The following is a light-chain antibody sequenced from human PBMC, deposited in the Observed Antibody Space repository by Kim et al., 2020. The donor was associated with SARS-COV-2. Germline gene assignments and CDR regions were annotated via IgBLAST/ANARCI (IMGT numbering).Light chain of an antibody. Sequence: LTQPRSVSGSPGQSVTISCTGTSSDVGGYNYVSWYQQHPGKAPKLMIYDVSKRPSGVPDRFSGSKSGNTASLTISGLQAEDEADYYCCSYAGSYPWVFGGGTQLTVL. CDR1: SSDVGGYNY. J-gene: IGLJ3*02. CDR3: CSYAGSYPWV. V-gene: IGLV2-11*01. CDR2: DVS.